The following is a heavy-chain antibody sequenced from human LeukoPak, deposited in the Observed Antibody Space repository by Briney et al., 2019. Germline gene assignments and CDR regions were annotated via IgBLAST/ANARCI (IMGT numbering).Heavy chain of an antibody. D-gene: IGHD1-26*01. V-gene: IGHV3-23*01. J-gene: IGHJ4*02. CDR2: ISGSGSGT. Sequence: GGSLRLSCAASEFTFSNYGMSWVRQAPGKGLEWVSAISGSGSGTYYADSVRGRFTISRDNSKNTLYLQMNSLRAEDTAVYYCAKGGGATATHLLDYWGQGTLVTVSS. CDR3: AKGGGATATHLLDY. CDR1: EFTFSNYG.